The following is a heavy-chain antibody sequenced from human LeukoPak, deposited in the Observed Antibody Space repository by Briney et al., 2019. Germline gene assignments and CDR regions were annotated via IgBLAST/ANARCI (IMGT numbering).Heavy chain of an antibody. CDR1: GGSISSYY. CDR3: ARVTTTWGAFDY. D-gene: IGHD4-11*01. CDR2: IYYSGST. V-gene: IGHV4-59*01. J-gene: IGHJ4*02. Sequence: SETLSLTCTVSGGSISSYYWSWIRQLPGKGLEWIGYIYYSGSTKYNPSLKSRVTISVDTSKNQFSLKLSSVTAADTAVYYCARVTTTWGAFDYWGQGTLVTVSS.